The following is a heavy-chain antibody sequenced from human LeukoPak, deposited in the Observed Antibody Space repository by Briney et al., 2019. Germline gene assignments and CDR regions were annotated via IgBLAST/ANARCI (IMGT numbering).Heavy chain of an antibody. V-gene: IGHV4-39*01. J-gene: IGHJ4*02. CDR2: IYYSGST. CDR3: ARGTVTTSYDY. CDR1: GGSISSSSYY. D-gene: IGHD4-17*01. Sequence: SETLSLTCTVSGGSISSSSYYWGWIRQPPGKGLEWIGSIYYSGSTYYNPSLKSRVTISVDTSKNQFSLKLSSVTAADTAVYYCARGTVTTSYDYWGQGTLVTVSS.